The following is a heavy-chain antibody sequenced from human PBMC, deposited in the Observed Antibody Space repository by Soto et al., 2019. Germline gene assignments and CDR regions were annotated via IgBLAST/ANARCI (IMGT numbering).Heavy chain of an antibody. J-gene: IGHJ6*02. Sequence: HPGGSLRLSCAASGFTFSSYGMHWVRQAPGKGLEWVAVIWYDGSNKYYADSVKGRFTISRDNSKNTLYLQMNSLRAEDTAVYYCAREYYDTPFGYYGMDVWGQGTTVTVSS. CDR2: IWYDGSNK. CDR3: AREYYDTPFGYYGMDV. D-gene: IGHD3-22*01. CDR1: GFTFSSYG. V-gene: IGHV3-33*01.